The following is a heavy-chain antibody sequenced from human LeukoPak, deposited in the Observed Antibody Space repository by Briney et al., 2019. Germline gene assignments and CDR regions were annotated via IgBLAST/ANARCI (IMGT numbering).Heavy chain of an antibody. CDR1: GFTFSSYW. CDR3: ARAGPGYSSSWRFDY. D-gene: IGHD6-13*01. V-gene: IGHV3-74*01. CDR2: INSDGSST. Sequence: PGGSLRLSCAASGFTFSSYWMHWVRQAPGKGLVWVSRINSDGSSTSYADSVKGRLTISRDNAKNTLYLQMNSLRAEDTAVYYCARAGPGYSSSWRFDYWGQGTLVTVSS. J-gene: IGHJ4*02.